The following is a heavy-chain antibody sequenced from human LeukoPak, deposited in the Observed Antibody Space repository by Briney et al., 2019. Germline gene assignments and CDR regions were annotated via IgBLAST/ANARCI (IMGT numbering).Heavy chain of an antibody. V-gene: IGHV1-24*01. Sequence: ASVKVSCKVSGYTLTELSIHWVRQAPGKGLEWMGGFDPEDGETIYAQKFQGRVTITADESTSTAYMELSSLRSEDTAVYYCARGFQYGDPRFDPWGQGTLVTVSS. CDR1: GYTLTELS. CDR3: ARGFQYGDPRFDP. J-gene: IGHJ5*02. CDR2: FDPEDGET. D-gene: IGHD4-17*01.